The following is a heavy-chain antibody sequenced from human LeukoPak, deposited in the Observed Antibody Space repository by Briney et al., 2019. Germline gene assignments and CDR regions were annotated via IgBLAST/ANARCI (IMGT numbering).Heavy chain of an antibody. CDR2: IIPTFGIA. D-gene: IGHD3-22*01. CDR3: ASSGGYYYDSSGYYSSQYFQH. Sequence: SVKVSCKASGGTFSSYAISWVRQAPGQGLEWMGRIIPTFGIANYAQKFQGRVTITADESTSTAYMELSSLRSEDTAVYYCASSGGYYYDSSGYYSSQYFQHWGQGTLVTVSS. CDR1: GGTFSSYA. J-gene: IGHJ1*01. V-gene: IGHV1-69*13.